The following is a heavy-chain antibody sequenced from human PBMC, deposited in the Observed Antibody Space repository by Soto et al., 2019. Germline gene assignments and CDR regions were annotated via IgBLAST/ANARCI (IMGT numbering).Heavy chain of an antibody. CDR3: ARNGVVVAANSSLFDY. CDR1: GYTFTSYY. D-gene: IGHD2-15*01. Sequence: ASVKVSCKASGYTFTSYYMHWVRQAPGQGLEWMGIINPSGGSTSYAQKFQGRVTMTRDTSTSTVYMELSSLRSEDTAVYYCARNGVVVAANSSLFDYWGQGTLVTVSS. CDR2: INPSGGST. J-gene: IGHJ4*02. V-gene: IGHV1-46*01.